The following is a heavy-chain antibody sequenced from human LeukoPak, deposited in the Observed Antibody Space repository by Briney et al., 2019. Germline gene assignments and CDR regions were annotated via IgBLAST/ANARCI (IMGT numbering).Heavy chain of an antibody. Sequence: PGGSLRLSCAASGSTFSRYWIHWVRQAPGKGLLWVSRINNDGSSTNYGDSVKGRFTSSRDNAKNTVYLQMNSLRAEDTAVYFCARVEAPYFDFWKGYLNAFDMWGLGTMVTVSS. D-gene: IGHD3-3*01. CDR1: GSTFSRYW. V-gene: IGHV3-74*01. CDR3: ARVEAPYFDFWKGYLNAFDM. J-gene: IGHJ3*02. CDR2: INNDGSST.